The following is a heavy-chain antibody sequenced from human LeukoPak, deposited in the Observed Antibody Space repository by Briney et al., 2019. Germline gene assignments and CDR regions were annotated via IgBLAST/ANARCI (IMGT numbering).Heavy chain of an antibody. CDR2: ISSRVSTI. Sequence: GGSLRLSCAASGFTFSDYYMSWIRQAPGKGLEWVSYISSRVSTIYYTDSVKGRFTISRDNAKNSLYLQMNSLRAEDTAVYYCARDFPYYYGSGSYALFDYWGQGTLVTVSS. CDR1: GFTFSDYY. CDR3: ARDFPYYYGSGSYALFDY. J-gene: IGHJ4*02. D-gene: IGHD3-10*01. V-gene: IGHV3-11*01.